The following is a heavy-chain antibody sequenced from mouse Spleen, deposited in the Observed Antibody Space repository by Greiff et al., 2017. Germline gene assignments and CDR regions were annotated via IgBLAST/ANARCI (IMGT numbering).Heavy chain of an antibody. CDR2: IDPSDSYT. V-gene: IGHV1-59*01. D-gene: IGHD3-2*01. CDR3: ARVGQLGLYYFDY. J-gene: IGHJ2*01. Sequence: VQLQQPGAELVRPGTSVKLSCKASGYTFTSYWMHWVKQRPGQGLEWIGVIDPSDSYTNYNQKFKGKATLTVDTSSSTAYMQLSSLTSEDSAVYYCARVGQLGLYYFDYWGQGTTLTVSS. CDR1: GYTFTSYW.